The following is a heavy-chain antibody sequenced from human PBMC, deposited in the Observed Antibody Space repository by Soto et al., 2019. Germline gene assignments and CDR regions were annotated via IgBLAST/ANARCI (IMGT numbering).Heavy chain of an antibody. D-gene: IGHD3-3*01. J-gene: IGHJ6*02. CDR3: ARRITSDFWSGYYRYYYYYGMDV. CDR1: GGTFSSYA. CDR2: IIPIFGTA. V-gene: IGHV1-69*13. Sequence: GASVKVSCKASGGTFSSYAISWVRQAPGQGLEWMGGIIPIFGTANYAQKFQGRVTITADESTSTAYMELSSLRYEDTAVYYCARRITSDFWSGYYRYYYYYGMDVWGQGTTVTAP.